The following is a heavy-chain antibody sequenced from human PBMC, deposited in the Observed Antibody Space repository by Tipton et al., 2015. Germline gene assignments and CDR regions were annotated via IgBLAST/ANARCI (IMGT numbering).Heavy chain of an antibody. CDR1: GGSISGHY. Sequence: TLSLTCTVSGGSISGHYWSWIRQPPGKGLEWIGYSAYSGSTNYNPSLKSRVTISLDTSKNQVSLKLSSVTAADTAVYFCARALWQLYGMDVWGQGTTVTVSS. CDR2: SAYSGST. J-gene: IGHJ6*02. D-gene: IGHD5-24*01. CDR3: ARALWQLYGMDV. V-gene: IGHV4-59*11.